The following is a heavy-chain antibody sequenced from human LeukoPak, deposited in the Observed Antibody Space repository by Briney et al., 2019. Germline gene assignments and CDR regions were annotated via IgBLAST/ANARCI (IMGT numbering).Heavy chain of an antibody. CDR2: ISAYNGNT. CDR1: GYTFTSYG. J-gene: IGHJ6*02. Sequence: ASVKVSCKASGYTFTSYGISWVRQAPGQGLEWMGWISAYNGNTNYAQKLQGRVTMTTDTSTSTAYMELRSLRSDDTAVYYCARAPQLLWFGELFGDYYYYYGMDVWGQGTTVTVSS. V-gene: IGHV1-18*01. D-gene: IGHD3-10*01. CDR3: ARAPQLLWFGELFGDYYYYYGMDV.